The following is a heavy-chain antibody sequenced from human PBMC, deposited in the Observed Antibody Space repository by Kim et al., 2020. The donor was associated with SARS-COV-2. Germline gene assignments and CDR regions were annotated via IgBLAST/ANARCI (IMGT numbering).Heavy chain of an antibody. CDR1: GFTFSSYS. V-gene: IGHV3-21*01. J-gene: IGHJ4*02. D-gene: IGHD6-13*01. Sequence: GSLRLSCAASGFTFSSYSMNWVRQAPGKGLEWVSSISSSSSYIYYADSVKGRFTISRANAKNSRYLQMNSLRAEDTAVYYCARDTPPRYSSSWAEPDYWGQGTLVTVSS. CDR2: ISSSSSYI. CDR3: ARDTPPRYSSSWAEPDY.